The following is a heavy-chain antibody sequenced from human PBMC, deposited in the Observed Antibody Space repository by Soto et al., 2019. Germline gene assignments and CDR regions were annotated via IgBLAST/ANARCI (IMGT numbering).Heavy chain of an antibody. CDR1: GFTFSSYW. D-gene: IGHD3-16*02. CDR3: ARDSPSPSGYDYVWGSYRPRLYFQY. V-gene: IGHV3-7*01. CDR2: INQDGSEK. Sequence: GGSLRLSCAASGFTFSSYWMTWVRQAPGKGLEWVANINQDGSEKYYADSVKGRFTISRDNSKNTLYLQMNSLRAEDTAVYYCARDSPSPSGYDYVWGSYRPRLYFQYWGQGTLVTVSS. J-gene: IGHJ1*01.